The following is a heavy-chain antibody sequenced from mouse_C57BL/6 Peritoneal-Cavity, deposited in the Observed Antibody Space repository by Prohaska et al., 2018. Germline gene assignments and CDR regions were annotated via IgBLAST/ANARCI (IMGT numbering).Heavy chain of an antibody. Sequence: EVQLQQSGPVLVKPGASVKMSCKASGYTFTDYYMNWVKQSHGKSLEWIGVINPYNGGTSYNQKFKGKATLTVDKSSSTAYMQLSSLTSEDSAVYFCARRDFGAMDYWGQGTSVTVSS. CDR3: ARRDFGAMDY. D-gene: IGHD3-1*01. CDR1: GYTFTDYY. CDR2: INPYNGGT. J-gene: IGHJ4*01. V-gene: IGHV1-19*01.